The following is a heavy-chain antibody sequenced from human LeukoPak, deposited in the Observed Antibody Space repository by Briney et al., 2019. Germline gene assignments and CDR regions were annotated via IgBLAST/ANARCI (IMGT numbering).Heavy chain of an antibody. CDR1: GFTFSSYS. CDR3: ARDLATVYYYYYYMDV. CDR2: ISSSSSTI. Sequence: GGSLRLSCAASGFTFSSYSMNWVRQAPGKGLEWVSYISSSSSTIYYADSVKGRFTISRDNAKNSLYLQMNSLRAEDTAVYYCARDLATVYYYYYYMDVWGKGTTVTVSS. D-gene: IGHD4-17*01. J-gene: IGHJ6*03. V-gene: IGHV3-48*01.